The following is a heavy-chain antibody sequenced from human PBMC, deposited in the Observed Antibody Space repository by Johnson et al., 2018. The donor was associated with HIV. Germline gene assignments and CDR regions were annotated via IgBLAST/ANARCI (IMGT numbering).Heavy chain of an antibody. CDR2: ISWDGGSS. CDR1: GFTFDNYA. Sequence: EVHLVEYGGVMVQPGGSLRLSCAVSGFTFDNYAMHWVRQAPGKGLEWVSLISWDGGSSHYADSVKGRFTISRDNPKNTLYLQMNSLRVEDTAVYYCAKDLGDGYNFAGVFDMWGQGTRVTVSS. J-gene: IGHJ3*02. D-gene: IGHD5-24*01. CDR3: AKDLGDGYNFAGVFDM. V-gene: IGHV3-43D*03.